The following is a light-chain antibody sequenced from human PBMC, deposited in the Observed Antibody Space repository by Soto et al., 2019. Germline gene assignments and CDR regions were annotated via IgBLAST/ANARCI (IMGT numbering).Light chain of an antibody. Sequence: DIQMTQSPSSLSASVGDRVTITCRASQDVSNFLVWFQQKPGQVPNLLIYGASTLPTGVPSRFSGSGSGTDFTITSSRLHQEDVATYFCQKNNSPPLTFGPGTTVDIK. CDR2: GAS. J-gene: IGKJ3*01. CDR3: QKNNSPPLT. CDR1: QDVSNF. V-gene: IGKV1-27*01.